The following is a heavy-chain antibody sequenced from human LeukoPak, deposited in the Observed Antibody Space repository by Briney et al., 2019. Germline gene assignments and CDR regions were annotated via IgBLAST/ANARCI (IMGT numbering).Heavy chain of an antibody. J-gene: IGHJ4*02. Sequence: GGPLRLSCAASGFTFSSYAMSGVRQAPGKGLEWVSALCGSGGSTYYADSVKGRFTISRDNSKNTLYLQMNSLRAEDTAVYYCAKTAMIVVVTPFDYWGQGTLVTVSS. CDR1: GFTFSSYA. V-gene: IGHV3-23*01. D-gene: IGHD3-22*01. CDR2: LCGSGGST. CDR3: AKTAMIVVVTPFDY.